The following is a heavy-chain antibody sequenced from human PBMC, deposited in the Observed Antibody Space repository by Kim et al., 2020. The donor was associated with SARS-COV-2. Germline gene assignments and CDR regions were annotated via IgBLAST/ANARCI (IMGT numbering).Heavy chain of an antibody. CDR1: GYTFSQYW. V-gene: IGHV5-51*04. J-gene: IGHJ4*02. CDR2: IYPGDSDT. Sequence: GESLKISCKGSGYTFSQYWIGWVRQMPGKGLEWVGIIYPGDSDTRYSPSFQGQITISADKPISTAYLQWNSLKASDTAIYFCASPRFTGRYPFDYWGQGTLVTVSS. D-gene: IGHD1-1*01. CDR3: ASPRFTGRYPFDY.